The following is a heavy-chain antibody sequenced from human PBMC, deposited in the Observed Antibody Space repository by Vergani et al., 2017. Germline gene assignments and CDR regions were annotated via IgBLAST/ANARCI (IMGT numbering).Heavy chain of an antibody. J-gene: IGHJ6*02. D-gene: IGHD3-10*01. CDR2: IYSGGST. V-gene: IGHV3-66*02. CDR1: GFTVSSNY. Sequence: EVQLVESGGGLVQPGGSLRLSCAASGFTVSSNYMSWVRQAPGTGLGWVSVIYSGGSTYYADSVKGRFTISRDNSKNTLYLQMNSLRAEDTAVYYCATAYYYGSGSWAPPGYGMDVWGQGTTVTVSS. CDR3: ATAYYYGSGSWAPPGYGMDV.